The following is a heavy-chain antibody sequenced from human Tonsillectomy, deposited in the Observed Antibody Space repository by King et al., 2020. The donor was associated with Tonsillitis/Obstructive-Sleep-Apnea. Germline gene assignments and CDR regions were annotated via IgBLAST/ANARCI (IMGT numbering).Heavy chain of an antibody. Sequence: VQLVESGGGLVQPGGSLRLSCAASGFTFSSYWMHWVRQAPGKGLVWVSRINSDGSSTSYADSVKGRFTISRDNAKNTLYLQMNSLRAEDTAVYYCAREEGYCSSTSCSNYNWFDPWGQGTLVTVSS. J-gene: IGHJ5*02. CDR2: INSDGSST. V-gene: IGHV3-74*01. D-gene: IGHD2-2*01. CDR3: AREEGYCSSTSCSNYNWFDP. CDR1: GFTFSSYW.